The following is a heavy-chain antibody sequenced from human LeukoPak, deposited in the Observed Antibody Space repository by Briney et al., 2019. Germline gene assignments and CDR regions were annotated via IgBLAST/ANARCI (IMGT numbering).Heavy chain of an antibody. V-gene: IGHV4-34*01. D-gene: IGHD3-3*01. CDR1: GGSFTGFY. Sequence: SETLSLTCAVYGGSFTGFYWSWIRQPPGKGLEWIGEISHSGNTNYNPSLKSRVTISVDASKNQFSLKLSSVTAADTAVYYCARVRRFGSGVDYWGQGTLVTVSS. J-gene: IGHJ4*02. CDR3: ARVRRFGSGVDY. CDR2: ISHSGNT.